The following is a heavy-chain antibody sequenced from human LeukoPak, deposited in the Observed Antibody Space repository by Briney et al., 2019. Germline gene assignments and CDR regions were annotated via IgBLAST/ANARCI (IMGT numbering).Heavy chain of an antibody. CDR2: IYHSGST. CDR1: GGSISNYY. D-gene: IGHD3-3*01. CDR3: ARETRSKTIFGVVINFDY. J-gene: IGHJ4*02. V-gene: IGHV4-59*12. Sequence: PSETLSLTCTVSGGSISNYYWSWIRQPPEKGLEWIGYIYHSGSTNYNPSLNSRVTISVDTSKNQFSLKLSSVTAADTAVYYCARETRSKTIFGVVINFDYWGQGTLVTVSS.